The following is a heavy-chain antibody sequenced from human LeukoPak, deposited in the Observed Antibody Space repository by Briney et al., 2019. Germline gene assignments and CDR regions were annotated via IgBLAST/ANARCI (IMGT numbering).Heavy chain of an antibody. D-gene: IGHD3-10*01. Sequence: GGSLRLSCAASGFTFSDYYMNWIRQAPGKGLEWVSYISSSGSTIYYADSVKGRFTISRDNAKNSLYLQMNSLRAEDTAVYYCARDQLPYYYGSGSPAIDYWGQGTLVTVSS. CDR3: ARDQLPYYYGSGSPAIDY. V-gene: IGHV3-11*04. J-gene: IGHJ4*02. CDR2: ISSSGSTI. CDR1: GFTFSDYY.